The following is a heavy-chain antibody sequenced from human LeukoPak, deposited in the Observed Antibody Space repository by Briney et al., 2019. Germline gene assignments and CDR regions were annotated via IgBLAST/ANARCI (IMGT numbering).Heavy chain of an antibody. CDR3: ARGGIAAAGWFDP. CDR1: GGSFSGYY. Sequence: SETLSLTCAVYGGSFSGYYWSWIRQPPGKGLEWIGVINHSGSTNYNPSLKSRVTISVDTSKNQFSLKLSSVTAADTAVYYCARGGIAAAGWFDPCGQGNLVTVSS. D-gene: IGHD6-13*01. J-gene: IGHJ5*02. V-gene: IGHV4-34*01. CDR2: INHSGST.